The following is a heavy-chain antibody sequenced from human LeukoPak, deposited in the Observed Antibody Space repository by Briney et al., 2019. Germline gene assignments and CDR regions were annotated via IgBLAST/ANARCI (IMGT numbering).Heavy chain of an antibody. V-gene: IGHV4-59*01. D-gene: IGHD3-3*01. CDR3: ARGKAEYYDFWSGTIFDY. CDR2: IYYSGST. Sequence: PSETLSLTCTVSGGSISSYYWSWIRQPPGKGLEWIGYIYYSGSTNYNPSLKSRVTISVDTSKKQFSLKLSSVTAADTAVYYCARGKAEYYDFWSGTIFDYWGQGTLVTVSS. J-gene: IGHJ4*02. CDR1: GGSISSYY.